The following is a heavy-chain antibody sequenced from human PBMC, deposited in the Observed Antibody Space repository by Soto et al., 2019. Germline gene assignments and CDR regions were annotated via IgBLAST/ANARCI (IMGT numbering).Heavy chain of an antibody. CDR3: ARYEAVRGVINYYYYGMDV. CDR1: GFTFSSYA. D-gene: IGHD3-10*01. J-gene: IGHJ6*02. CDR2: ISYDGSNK. Sequence: PGGSLRLSCAASGFTFSSYAMPWVRQAPGKGLEWVAVISYDGSNKYYADSVKGRFTISRDNSKNTLYLQMNSLRAEDTAVYYCARYEAVRGVINYYYYGMDVWGQGTTVTVSS. V-gene: IGHV3-30-3*01.